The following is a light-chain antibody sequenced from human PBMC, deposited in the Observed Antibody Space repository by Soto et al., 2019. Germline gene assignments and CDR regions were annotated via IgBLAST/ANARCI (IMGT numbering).Light chain of an antibody. Sequence: EIVLTQSPGTLSLSPGERATLSCRASQSVRSNELAWYQQKPGQAPRLLIYGASSRATAIPDRVSGSGSGTDFTLTISRLEPDDCAVYHCQQYGSSPLTVGGGTKVEFK. CDR1: QSVRSNE. CDR2: GAS. J-gene: IGKJ4*01. V-gene: IGKV3-20*01. CDR3: QQYGSSPLT.